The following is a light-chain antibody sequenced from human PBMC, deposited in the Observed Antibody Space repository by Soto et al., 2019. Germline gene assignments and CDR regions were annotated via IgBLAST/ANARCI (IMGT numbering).Light chain of an antibody. J-gene: IGKJ4*01. Sequence: DIQLTQSPSFLSASVGDRVTITCRASQGISSYLAWYQQKPGKAPKLLIYAASTLQSGVPSRFSGSGSGTEFTLTISSLQPEDFATYYCQQRTFGGGTKVDSK. CDR2: AAS. CDR3: QQRT. V-gene: IGKV1-9*01. CDR1: QGISSY.